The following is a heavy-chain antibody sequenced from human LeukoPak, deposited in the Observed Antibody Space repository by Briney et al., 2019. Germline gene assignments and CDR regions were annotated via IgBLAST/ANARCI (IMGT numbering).Heavy chain of an antibody. V-gene: IGHV1-69*04. J-gene: IGHJ4*02. Sequence: SVKVSCKASGGTFSSYPISWVRQAPGQGLEWMGRIIPILGIANYAQKFQGRVTIAADKSTSTAYMELSSLRSEDTAVYYCARGQDYYDSSGYYPLDYWGQGTLVTVSS. D-gene: IGHD3-22*01. CDR1: GGTFSSYP. CDR3: ARGQDYYDSSGYYPLDY. CDR2: IIPILGIA.